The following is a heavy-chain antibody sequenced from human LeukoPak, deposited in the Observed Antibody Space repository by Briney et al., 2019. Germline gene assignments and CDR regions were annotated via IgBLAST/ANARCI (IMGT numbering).Heavy chain of an antibody. CDR1: GYTLTELS. CDR2: FAPEDGET. V-gene: IGHV1-24*01. CDR3: ARSSGIWGEFDY. Sequence: ASVKVSCKVSGYTLTELSMHWVRQAPGKGLEWMGGFAPEDGETTYAQKFQGRVTMTEDTSTDTAYMELSSLRSEDTAVYYCARSSGIWGEFDYWGQGTLVTVSS. D-gene: IGHD3-22*01. J-gene: IGHJ4*02.